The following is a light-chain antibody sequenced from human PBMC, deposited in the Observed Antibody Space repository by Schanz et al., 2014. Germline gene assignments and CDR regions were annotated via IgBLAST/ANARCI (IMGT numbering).Light chain of an antibody. Sequence: HSSLPPPSSVSGSPGQSITISCTGTSSDVGGYNYVSWFQQRPGKAPKLMIYDVSNRPSGVSNRFSGSKSGNTASLTISGLQAEDEADYHCSSYTSSSTLGVFGTGTKLTVL. J-gene: IGLJ1*01. CDR1: SSDVGGYNY. CDR2: DVS. V-gene: IGLV2-14*01. CDR3: SSYTSSSTLGV.